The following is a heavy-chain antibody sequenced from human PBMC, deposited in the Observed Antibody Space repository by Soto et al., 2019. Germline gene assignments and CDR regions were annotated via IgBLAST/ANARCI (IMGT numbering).Heavy chain of an antibody. CDR3: ARVLESDWGYGF. D-gene: IGHD7-27*01. CDR2: INLNSGGK. CDR1: GYTFTDYY. J-gene: IGHJ4*02. Sequence: QVQMVQSGAELKKAGASVKVSCKASGYTFTDYYIHWVRQAPGQGLEWMGWINLNSGGKNYAQKFRGWVTMTRYTSISTAYMELSRLKSDDTAVYYCARVLESDWGYGFWGLGTLVIVSS. V-gene: IGHV1-2*04.